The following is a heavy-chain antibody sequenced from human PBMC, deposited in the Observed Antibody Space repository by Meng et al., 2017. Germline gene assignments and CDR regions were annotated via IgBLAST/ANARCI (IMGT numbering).Heavy chain of an antibody. CDR1: GGSISSSNW. Sequence: GQRTRSGPGRGKPSGTLSLTCAVSGGSISSSNWWSWVRQPPGKGLEWIGEIYHSGSTNYNPSLKSRVTISVDKSKNQFSLKLSSVTAADTAVYYCARDRGAVAGTNFDYWGQGTLVTVSS. CDR2: IYHSGST. J-gene: IGHJ4*02. V-gene: IGHV4-4*02. CDR3: ARDRGAVAGTNFDY. D-gene: IGHD6-19*01.